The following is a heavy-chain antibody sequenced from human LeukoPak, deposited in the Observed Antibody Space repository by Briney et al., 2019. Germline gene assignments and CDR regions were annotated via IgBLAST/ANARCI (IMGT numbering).Heavy chain of an antibody. V-gene: IGHV3-7*04. CDR3: ARAYCSGGSCPVGYYYYMDV. D-gene: IGHD2-15*01. Sequence: GGSLRLSCAASGFTFSSYWMSWVRQAPGKGLEWVANIKQDGSEKYYVDSVKGRFTISRDNSKNTLYLQMNSLRAEDTAVYYCARAYCSGGSCPVGYYYYMDVWGKGTTVTASS. J-gene: IGHJ6*03. CDR2: IKQDGSEK. CDR1: GFTFSSYW.